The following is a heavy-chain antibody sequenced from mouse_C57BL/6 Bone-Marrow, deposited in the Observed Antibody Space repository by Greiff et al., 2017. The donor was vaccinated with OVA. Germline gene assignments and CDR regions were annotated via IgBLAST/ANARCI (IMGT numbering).Heavy chain of an antibody. Sequence: QQSCKASGYTFTSYWMQWVKQRPGQGLEWIGEIDPSDSYTNYNQKFKGKATLTVDTSSSTAYMQLSSLTSEDSAVYYCARDGYYEAYWGQGTLVTVSA. CDR1: GYTFTSYW. CDR3: ARDGYYEAY. CDR2: IDPSDSYT. V-gene: IGHV1-50*01. J-gene: IGHJ3*01. D-gene: IGHD2-3*01.